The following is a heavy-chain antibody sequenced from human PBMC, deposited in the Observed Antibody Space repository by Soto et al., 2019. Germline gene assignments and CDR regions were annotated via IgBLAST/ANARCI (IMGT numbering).Heavy chain of an antibody. Sequence: LRLSCAASGFTFSSYWMSWVRQAPGKGLEWVANIKQDGSEKYYVDSVKGRFTISRDNAKNSLYLQMNSLRAEDTAVYYCAREPFGYYYDSSGYPKAGMDVWGQGTTVTVSS. CDR1: GFTFSSYW. V-gene: IGHV3-7*03. CDR3: AREPFGYYYDSSGYPKAGMDV. J-gene: IGHJ6*02. CDR2: IKQDGSEK. D-gene: IGHD3-22*01.